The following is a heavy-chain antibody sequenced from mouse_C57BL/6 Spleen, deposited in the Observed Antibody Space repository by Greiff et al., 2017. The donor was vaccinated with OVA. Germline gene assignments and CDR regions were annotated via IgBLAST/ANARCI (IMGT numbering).Heavy chain of an antibody. D-gene: IGHD4-1*02. Sequence: EVHLVESEGGLVQPGSSMKLSCTASGFTFSDYYMAWVRQVPEKGLEWVANINYDGSSTYYLDSLKSRFIISRDNAKNILYLQMSSLKSEDTATYYCARRGPTGYYFDYWGQGTTLTVSS. V-gene: IGHV5-16*01. CDR3: ARRGPTGYYFDY. J-gene: IGHJ2*01. CDR1: GFTFSDYY. CDR2: INYDGSST.